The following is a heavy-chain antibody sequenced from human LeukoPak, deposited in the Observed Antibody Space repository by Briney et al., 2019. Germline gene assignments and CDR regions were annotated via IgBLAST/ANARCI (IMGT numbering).Heavy chain of an antibody. J-gene: IGHJ4*02. Sequence: SVKVSCKASGGTFSSYAISWVRQAPGQGLEWVGGIIPIFGTANYAQKFQGRVTITADESTSTAYMELSSLRSEDTAVYYCAKDGPPTTVADYFDNWGQGTLVTVSS. CDR2: IIPIFGTA. CDR1: GGTFSSYA. CDR3: AKDGPPTTVADYFDN. V-gene: IGHV1-69*13. D-gene: IGHD4-17*01.